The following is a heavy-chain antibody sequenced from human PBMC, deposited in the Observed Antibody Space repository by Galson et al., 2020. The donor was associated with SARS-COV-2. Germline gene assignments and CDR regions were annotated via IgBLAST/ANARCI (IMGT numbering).Heavy chain of an antibody. CDR3: AKDSGLSTVRWFEP. J-gene: IGHJ5*02. CDR1: GFTFSNYA. Sequence: TGGSLRLSCAASGFTFSNYAMNWVRQAPGKGLEWLSAISGSGGRTNNPDSVKGRFTISRDNSRNTLNLQMKSLRAGDSAVCYCAKDSGLSTVRWFEPWGQGTLVTVSS. D-gene: IGHD4-17*01. CDR2: ISGSGGRT. V-gene: IGHV3-23*01.